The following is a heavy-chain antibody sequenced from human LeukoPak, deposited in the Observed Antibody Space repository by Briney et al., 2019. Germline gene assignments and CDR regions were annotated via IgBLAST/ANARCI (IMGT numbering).Heavy chain of an antibody. D-gene: IGHD2-8*01. V-gene: IGHV4-59*01. CDR3: ARTSGIYWW. J-gene: IGHJ4*02. Sequence: SASLSLTCTASGGSISTYYWNWIRQPPGQGLEWIGSVNYSGTTNYNPSLRSRLTMSLDTSKRQIYLNLSSVTTADTAFYYCARTSGIYWWWGQGTLVTVSS. CDR2: VNYSGTT. CDR1: GGSISTYY.